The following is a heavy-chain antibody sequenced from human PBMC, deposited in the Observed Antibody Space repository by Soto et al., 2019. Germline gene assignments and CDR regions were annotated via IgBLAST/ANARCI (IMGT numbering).Heavy chain of an antibody. CDR1: GGTLNSYA. D-gene: IGHD1-1*01. V-gene: IGHV1-69*12. CDR3: ARGTVTGSKSTFYYYGMDV. Sequence: QVQLVQSGVEVKKPGSSVKVSCKASGGTLNSYAIDWVRQAPGQGLEWMGGLIPIFGNTYYAQRLQGRVKLTADESTRTAYLELSTLTSADTAVYYSARGTVTGSKSTFYYYGMDVWGQGTTVIVSS. CDR2: LIPIFGNT. J-gene: IGHJ6*02.